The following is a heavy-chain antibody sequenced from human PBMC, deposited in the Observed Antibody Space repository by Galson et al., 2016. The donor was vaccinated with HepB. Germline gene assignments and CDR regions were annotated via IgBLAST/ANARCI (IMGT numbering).Heavy chain of an antibody. CDR3: ARDGSVFDY. J-gene: IGHJ4*02. CDR1: GFTFSSYT. V-gene: IGHV3-21*01. D-gene: IGHD6-25*01. CDR2: ISPSSRYK. Sequence: SLRLSCAASGFTFSSYTMNWVRQAPGKGLEWVSSISPSSRYKHWAGSLEGRFAISRDNAKKSLYLQMNSLRAEDTAVYYCARDGSVFDYWGQGTLVTVSS.